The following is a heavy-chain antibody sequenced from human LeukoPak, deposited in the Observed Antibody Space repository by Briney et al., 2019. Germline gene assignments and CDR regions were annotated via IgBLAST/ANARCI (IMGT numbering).Heavy chain of an antibody. J-gene: IGHJ5*02. Sequence: PSETLSLTCAVYGGSFSGYYWSWIRQPPGKGLEWIGEINHSGSTNYNPSLKSRVTISVDTSKNQFSLKLSSVTAADTAVYYCARGVSSSWQFNWFDPWGQGTLVTVSS. CDR2: INHSGST. D-gene: IGHD6-13*01. V-gene: IGHV4-34*09. CDR3: ARGVSSSWQFNWFDP. CDR1: GGSFSGYY.